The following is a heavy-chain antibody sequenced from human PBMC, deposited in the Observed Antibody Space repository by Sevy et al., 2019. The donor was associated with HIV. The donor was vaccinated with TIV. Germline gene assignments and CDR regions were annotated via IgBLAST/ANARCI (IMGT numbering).Heavy chain of an antibody. V-gene: IGHV3-23*01. CDR2: ISGSGGST. J-gene: IGHJ4*02. Sequence: GGSLRLSCAASGFTFSSYAMSWVRQAPGKGLEWVSAISGSGGSTYYADSVKGRFTISRDNSKNTLYLQMNSLRAEDTAVYDGARGLRVLFDYWGQGTLVTVSS. CDR1: GFTFSSYA. CDR3: ARGLRVLFDY.